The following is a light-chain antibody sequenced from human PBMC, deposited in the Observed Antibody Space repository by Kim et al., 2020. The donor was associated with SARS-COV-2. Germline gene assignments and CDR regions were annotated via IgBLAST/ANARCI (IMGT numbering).Light chain of an antibody. V-gene: IGLV4-69*01. CDR3: QTWDTGIRV. Sequence: QLVLTQSPSASASLGASVKLTCTLSSGHSSYAIAWHQQHPEKGPRYLMKVNSDGSHTKGDGIPDRFSGSRSGAERYLTSSSLQSEDEADYYCQTWDTGIRVFGGGTQLTAL. CDR2: VNSDGSH. J-gene: IGLJ3*02. CDR1: SGHSSYA.